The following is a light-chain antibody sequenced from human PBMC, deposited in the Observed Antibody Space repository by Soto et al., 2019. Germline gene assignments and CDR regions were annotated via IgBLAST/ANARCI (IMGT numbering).Light chain of an antibody. J-gene: IGLJ3*02. CDR2: EVS. CDR1: SSDVGSYNF. CDR3: CSYAGNSGV. Sequence: QSALTQPASVSGSRGQSIIISCTGTSSDVGSYNFVSWYQQHPGKAPKLMIYEVSKRPSGVSNRFSGSKSGNTASLTISGLQPEDEADYYCCSYAGNSGVFGGGTKLTVL. V-gene: IGLV2-23*02.